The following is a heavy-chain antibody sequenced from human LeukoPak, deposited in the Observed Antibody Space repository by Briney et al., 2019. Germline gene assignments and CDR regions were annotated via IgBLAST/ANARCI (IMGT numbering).Heavy chain of an antibody. CDR3: AKTPLDYYYGMDV. V-gene: IGHV3-30*18. J-gene: IGHJ6*04. CDR1: GFTFSSYG. CDR2: ISYDGSNK. Sequence: GGSLRLSCAASGFTFSSYGMHWVRQAPGKGLEWAAVISYDGSNKYYADSVKGRFTISRDNSKNTLYLQMNSLRAEDTAVYYCAKTPLDYYYGMDVWGKGTTVTVSS.